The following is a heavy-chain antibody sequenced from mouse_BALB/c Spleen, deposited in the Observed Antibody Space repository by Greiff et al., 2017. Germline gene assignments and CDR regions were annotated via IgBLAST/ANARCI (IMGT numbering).Heavy chain of an antibody. CDR3: AREDDGYY. Sequence: EVQVVESGGGLVKPGGSLKLSCAASGFAFSSYDMSWVRQTPEKRLEWVAYISSGGGSTYYPDTVKGRFTISRDNAKNTLYLQMSSLKSEDTAMYYCAREDDGYYWGQGTLVTVSA. V-gene: IGHV5-12-1*01. CDR1: GFAFSSYD. D-gene: IGHD2-3*01. CDR2: ISSGGGST. J-gene: IGHJ3*01.